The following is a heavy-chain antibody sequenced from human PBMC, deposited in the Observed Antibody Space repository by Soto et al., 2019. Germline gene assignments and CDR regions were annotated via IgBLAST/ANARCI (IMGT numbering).Heavy chain of an antibody. D-gene: IGHD3-9*01. Sequence: ASVKVSCKASGYTFTSYGISWVPQAPGQGLEWMGWISAYNGNTNYAQKLQGRVTMTTDTSTSTAYMELRSLRSDDTAVYYCARRGILTGYYRNEYYYYMDVWGKGTTVTVSS. J-gene: IGHJ6*03. CDR2: ISAYNGNT. V-gene: IGHV1-18*01. CDR1: GYTFTSYG. CDR3: ARRGILTGYYRNEYYYYMDV.